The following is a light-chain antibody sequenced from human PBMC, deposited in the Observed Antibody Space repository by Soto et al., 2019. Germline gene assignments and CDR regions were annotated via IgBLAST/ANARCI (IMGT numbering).Light chain of an antibody. Sequence: DIPMTQSPSSLSASVGDRVNITCRTSQNINNYLNWYQQRPGKAPKLLIYAASTLQSGVPSRFSGSGSGTDFTLAISSLQPEDFATYYCQQSYIDPWGTCGQGTKVESK. CDR1: QNINNY. J-gene: IGKJ1*01. V-gene: IGKV1-39*01. CDR2: AAS. CDR3: QQSYIDPWGT.